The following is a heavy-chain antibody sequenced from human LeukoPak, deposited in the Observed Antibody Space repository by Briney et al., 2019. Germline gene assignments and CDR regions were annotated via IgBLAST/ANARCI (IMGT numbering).Heavy chain of an antibody. CDR3: ARTAGSNTWEYAFDI. Sequence: VASVKVSCKASGYTFTSYGISWVRQAPGQGLEWMGWISAYNGNTNYAQKLQGRVTMTTDTSTSTAYMELSSLRSEDTAVYYCARTAGSNTWEYAFDIWGQGTMVTVSS. J-gene: IGHJ3*02. CDR2: ISAYNGNT. CDR1: GYTFTSYG. D-gene: IGHD2/OR15-2a*01. V-gene: IGHV1-18*01.